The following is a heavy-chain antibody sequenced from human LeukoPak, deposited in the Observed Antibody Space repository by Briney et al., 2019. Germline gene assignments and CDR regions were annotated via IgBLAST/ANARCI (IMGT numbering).Heavy chain of an antibody. D-gene: IGHD3-3*01. J-gene: IGHJ3*02. Sequence: TSETLSLTCAVSGGSISSGGYSWSWIRQPPGKGLEWIGYIYYSGSTYYNPSLKSRVTISVDTSKNQFSLKLSSVTAADTAVYYCAKTFFGEESRDAFDIWGQGTMVTVSS. CDR2: IYYSGST. CDR3: AKTFFGEESRDAFDI. V-gene: IGHV4-30-2*05. CDR1: GGSISSGGYS.